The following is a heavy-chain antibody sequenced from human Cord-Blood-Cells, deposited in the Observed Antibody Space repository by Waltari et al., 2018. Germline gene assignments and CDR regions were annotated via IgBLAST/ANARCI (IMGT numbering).Heavy chain of an antibody. CDR2: INHSGST. J-gene: IGHJ2*01. D-gene: IGHD3-22*01. CDR3: ARTSYYYDSSGYYYGYFDL. CDR1: GGSFSGYY. V-gene: IGHV4-34*01. Sequence: QVQLQQWGAGLLKPSETLSLTCAVYGGSFSGYYWSWIRQPPGKGLEWIGEINHSGSTNYNTSLKSRVTISVDTSKNQFSLKLSSVTAADTAVYYCARTSYYYDSSGYYYGYFDLWGRGTLVTVSS.